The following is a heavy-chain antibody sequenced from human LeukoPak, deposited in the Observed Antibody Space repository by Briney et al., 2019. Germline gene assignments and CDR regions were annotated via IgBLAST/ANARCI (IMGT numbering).Heavy chain of an antibody. CDR1: GYTFTGYY. CDR2: INPNSGGT. J-gene: IGHJ4*02. D-gene: IGHD3-22*01. V-gene: IGHV1-2*02. Sequence: ASVKVSCKASGYTFTGYYMHWVRQAPGQGLEWMGWINPNSGGTNYAQKFQGSVTMTRDTSISTAYMELSRLRSDDTAVYYCARDFWATYYYDSSGYYWDYWGQGTLVTVSS. CDR3: ARDFWATYYYDSSGYYWDY.